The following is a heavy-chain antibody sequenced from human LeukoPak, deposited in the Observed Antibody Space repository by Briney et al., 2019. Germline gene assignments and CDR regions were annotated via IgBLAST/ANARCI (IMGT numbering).Heavy chain of an antibody. J-gene: IGHJ4*02. V-gene: IGHV3-23*01. D-gene: IGHD3-22*01. CDR3: AKKQSYYYDSSALRGGRYFDY. CDR2: ISGSGGST. CDR1: GFTFSGYA. Sequence: GGSLRLSCAASGFTFSGYAMSWVRQAPGKWLEWVSPISGSGGSTYYADSVKGRFTISRDNSKNTLYLQMNSLRAEDTAVYYCAKKQSYYYDSSALRGGRYFDYWGRGTLVTVSS.